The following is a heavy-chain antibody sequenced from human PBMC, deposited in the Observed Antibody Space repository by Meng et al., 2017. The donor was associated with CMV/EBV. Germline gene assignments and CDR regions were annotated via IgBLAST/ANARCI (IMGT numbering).Heavy chain of an antibody. CDR2: IDYSGST. CDR3: ARQGGGDWGDY. CDR1: GGSISSSSYY. J-gene: IGHJ4*02. V-gene: IGHV4-39*01. D-gene: IGHD3-16*01. Sequence: GSLRLSCTVSGGSISSSSYYWGWIRQPPGKGLEWIGSIDYSGSTYYNPSLKSRVTISVDTSKNQFSLKLSSVTAADTAVYYCARQGGGDWGDYWGQGTLVTVSS.